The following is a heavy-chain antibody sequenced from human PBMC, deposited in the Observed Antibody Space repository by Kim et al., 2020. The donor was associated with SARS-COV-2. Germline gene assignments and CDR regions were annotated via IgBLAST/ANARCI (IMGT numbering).Heavy chain of an antibody. CDR1: GYSFTSNW. V-gene: IGHV5-51*01. CDR2: IYPGDSDT. J-gene: IGHJ5*02. CDR3: ARRGNWNADWFDP. D-gene: IGHD1-1*01. Sequence: GESLKISCKGSGYSFTSNWIGWVRQMPGKGLEWMGIIYPGDSDTRYSPSFQGQVTISADKSISTAYLQWSSLKASDTAMYYCARRGNWNADWFDPWGQRTLVTVSS.